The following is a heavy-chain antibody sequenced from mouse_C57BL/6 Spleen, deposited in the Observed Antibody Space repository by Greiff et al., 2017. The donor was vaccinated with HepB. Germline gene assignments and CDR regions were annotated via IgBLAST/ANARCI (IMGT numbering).Heavy chain of an antibody. V-gene: IGHV7-3*01. Sequence: EVQWVESGGGLVQPGGSLSLSCAASGFTFTDYYMSWVRQPPGKALEWLGFIRNKANGYTTEYSASVKGRFTISRDNSQSILYLQMNALRAEDSATYYCARSVPYYFDYWGQGTTLTVSS. CDR3: ARSVPYYFDY. CDR1: GFTFTDYY. CDR2: IRNKANGYTT. J-gene: IGHJ2*01.